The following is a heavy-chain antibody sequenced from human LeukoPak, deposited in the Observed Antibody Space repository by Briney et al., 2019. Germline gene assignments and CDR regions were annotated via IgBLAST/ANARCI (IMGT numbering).Heavy chain of an antibody. J-gene: IGHJ6*03. V-gene: IGHV3-30*02. CDR1: GFTFNSFA. Sequence: GGSLRLSCAASGFTFNSFAMHWVRQAPGKGLEHLAFIQSDGSDKYYADSVKGRFTISRDNSKNTLYLQMNGLRGDDTAVYYCARDPVAARPFYYYYYMDVWGKGATVTVSS. CDR2: IQSDGSDK. D-gene: IGHD6-6*01. CDR3: ARDPVAARPFYYYYYMDV.